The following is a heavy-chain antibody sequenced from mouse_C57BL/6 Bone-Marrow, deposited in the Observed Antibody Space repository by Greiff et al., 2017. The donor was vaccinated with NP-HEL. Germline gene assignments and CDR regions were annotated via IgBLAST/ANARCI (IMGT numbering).Heavy chain of an antibody. Sequence: VQLQQSGPELVKPGASVKISCKASGYSFTGYYMNWVKQSPEKSLEWIGEINPSTGGTTYTQKFKAKATLTVDKSSSTAYMQLKSLTSEDSAVYYCARARGDYWGQGTSVTVSS. V-gene: IGHV1-42*01. J-gene: IGHJ4*01. CDR1: GYSFTGYY. CDR2: INPSTGGT. CDR3: ARARGDY.